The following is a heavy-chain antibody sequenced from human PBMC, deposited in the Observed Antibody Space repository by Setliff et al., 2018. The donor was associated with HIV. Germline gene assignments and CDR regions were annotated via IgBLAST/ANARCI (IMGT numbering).Heavy chain of an antibody. CDR2: IYGDGSDP. V-gene: IGHV5-51*01. CDR1: GYKFTDYW. J-gene: IGHJ3*02. Sequence: PGESLKISCKGFGYKFTDYWVGWVRQMPGEGLEWMGVIYGDGSDPRYSPSFQGQVTISVDKSINTAYLRWTSLKASDTAMYYCARRQDSSGYKLYNGDAFDIWGQGTMVTVSS. CDR3: ARRQDSSGYKLYNGDAFDI. D-gene: IGHD3-22*01.